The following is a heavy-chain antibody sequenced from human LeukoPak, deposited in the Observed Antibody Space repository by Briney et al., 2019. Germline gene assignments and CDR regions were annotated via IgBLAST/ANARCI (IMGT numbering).Heavy chain of an antibody. J-gene: IGHJ4*02. Sequence: PGGSLRLSCAASGFTFSSYTMHWIRQAPGKGLEWVSSISGSNSYIFYADSVKGRFTVSRDNAKDSLYLQMNSLRAEDTAVYYCARALTTLAYEGYWGQGTLVTVSS. CDR3: ARALTTLAYEGY. CDR1: GFTFSSYT. V-gene: IGHV3-21*01. CDR2: ISGSNSYI. D-gene: IGHD1-1*01.